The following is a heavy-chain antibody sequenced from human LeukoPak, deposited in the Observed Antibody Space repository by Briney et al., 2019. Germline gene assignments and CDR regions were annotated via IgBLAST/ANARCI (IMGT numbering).Heavy chain of an antibody. J-gene: IGHJ4*02. CDR3: ARVEITMVRGVIITPLTN. CDR1: GFTFSSYA. CDR2: INHSGST. V-gene: IGHV4-34*01. D-gene: IGHD3-10*01. Sequence: PGGSLRLSCTASGFTFSSYAMSWVRQPPGKGLEWIGEINHSGSTNYNPSLKSRVTISVDTSKNQFSLKLSSVTAADTAVYYCARVEITMVRGVIITPLTNWGQGTLVTVSS.